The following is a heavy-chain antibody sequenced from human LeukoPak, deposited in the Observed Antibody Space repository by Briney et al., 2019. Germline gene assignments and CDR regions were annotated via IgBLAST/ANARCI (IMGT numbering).Heavy chain of an antibody. CDR1: GFTFSSYA. CDR2: ISYDGRNN. J-gene: IGHJ4*02. CDR3: AKLGFDSSGSHTLFGY. V-gene: IGHV3-30*18. Sequence: GGSLRLSCAASGFTFSSYAMHWVRQGPGKGLEWVAIISYDGRNNHYADSVKGRFTISRDDSKNTLHLQMNSLRAEDTAVYYCAKLGFDSSGSHTLFGYWGQGTQVTVSS. D-gene: IGHD3-22*01.